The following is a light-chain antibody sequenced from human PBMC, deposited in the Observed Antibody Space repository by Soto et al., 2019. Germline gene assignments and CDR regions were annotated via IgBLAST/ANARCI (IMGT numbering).Light chain of an antibody. V-gene: IGLV2-14*01. J-gene: IGLJ2*01. CDR3: SSYTTSSTLI. CDR1: SSDVGGYDY. Sequence: QSVVTQPASVSGSPGQSITISCTGTSSDVGGYDYVSWYQQHPGKAPKLIIYEVSNRPSGVSDRFSASKSGNTASLTISGLQSEDEAEYYCSSYTTSSTLIFGGGTKLTVL. CDR2: EVS.